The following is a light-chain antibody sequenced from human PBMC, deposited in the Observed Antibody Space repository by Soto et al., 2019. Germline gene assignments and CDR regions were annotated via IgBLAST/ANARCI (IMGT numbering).Light chain of an antibody. Sequence: IHITQSPSSLFSSVVYIVTITCLSSQGIRNDLGWYQQKPGKAPKRLIYVASNLQSGVPSRFRGSGSGTEFTLAISSLEPDDFATYYCQEYETFSPWTFGQGTKVDIK. CDR2: VAS. CDR3: QEYETFSPWT. V-gene: IGKV1-17*01. CDR1: QGIRND. J-gene: IGKJ1*01.